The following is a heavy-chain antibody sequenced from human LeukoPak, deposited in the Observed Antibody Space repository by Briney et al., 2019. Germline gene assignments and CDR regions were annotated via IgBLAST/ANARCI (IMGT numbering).Heavy chain of an antibody. CDR2: ISGSGSVM. Sequence: GGSLRLSCAASGFTFSSYWMSWVRQAPGKGLEWLSYISGSGSVMYYADSVKGRFTISRDSAKNSLYLQMSSLRAEDTAVYYCARDYNYAFEYWGQGILVTVSS. CDR3: ARDYNYAFEY. V-gene: IGHV3-48*04. J-gene: IGHJ4*02. CDR1: GFTFSSYW. D-gene: IGHD5-18*01.